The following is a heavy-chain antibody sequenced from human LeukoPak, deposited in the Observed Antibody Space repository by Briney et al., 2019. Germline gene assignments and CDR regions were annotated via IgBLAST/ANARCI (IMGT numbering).Heavy chain of an antibody. CDR1: GFTFSSYA. V-gene: IGHV3-23*01. J-gene: IGHJ3*02. CDR2: ISGSGGST. D-gene: IGHD1-26*01. Sequence: GGSLRLSCAASGFTFSSYAMSWVRQAPAKGLEWVSVISGSGGSTYYADSVKGRFTISRDNSKNTLYLQMNSLRAEDTAVYYCQRETDAFDIWGQGTMVTVSS. CDR3: QRETDAFDI.